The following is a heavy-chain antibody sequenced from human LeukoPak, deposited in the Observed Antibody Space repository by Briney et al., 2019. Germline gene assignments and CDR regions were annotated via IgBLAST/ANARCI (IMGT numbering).Heavy chain of an antibody. V-gene: IGHV3-74*01. Sequence: TGGSLRLSCAASGFTLSSYWMHWVRQAPGEGLVWVSRIDPDGSTTNYADSVKGRFTTSRDNAKNTLYLQMNSLRVEDTAVYYCATVGMGATIGYWGQGTLVTVSS. CDR3: ATVGMGATIGY. CDR1: GFTLSSYW. D-gene: IGHD1-26*01. J-gene: IGHJ4*02. CDR2: IDPDGSTT.